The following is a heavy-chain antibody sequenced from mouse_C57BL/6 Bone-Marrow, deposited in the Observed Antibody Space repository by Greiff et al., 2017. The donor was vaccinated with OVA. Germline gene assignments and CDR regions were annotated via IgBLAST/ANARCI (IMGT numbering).Heavy chain of an antibody. CDR3: ARESYYYGDFDV. CDR2: IYPGNGVT. J-gene: IGHJ1*03. D-gene: IGHD1-1*01. CDR1: GYTFTSYY. V-gene: IGHV1-12*01. Sequence: QVQLQQSGAELVRPGASVKMSCKASGYTFTSYYMHWVKQTPGQGLEWIGAIYPGNGVTSYNQKFKGKATLTVDKSSSTAYMQLSSLTSEDSAVDVCARESYYYGDFDVWGTGTTVTVSS.